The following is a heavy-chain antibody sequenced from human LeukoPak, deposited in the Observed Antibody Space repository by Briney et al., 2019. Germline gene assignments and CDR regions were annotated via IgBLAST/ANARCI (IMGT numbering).Heavy chain of an antibody. CDR1: GFTVSSTY. Sequence: PGGSLRLSCAASGFTVSSTYMSWVRQAPGKGLEWVSVIYSGGSTYYADSVKGRFSISRHNSENTGYLQMNSLRPEDTAVYYCARGEFDPWGQGTLVTVSS. CDR3: ARGEFDP. CDR2: IYSGGST. J-gene: IGHJ5*02. V-gene: IGHV3-53*04.